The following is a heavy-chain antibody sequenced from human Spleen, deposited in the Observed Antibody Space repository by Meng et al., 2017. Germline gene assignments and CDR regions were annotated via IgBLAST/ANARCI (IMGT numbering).Heavy chain of an antibody. J-gene: IGHJ4*02. D-gene: IGHD6-13*01. V-gene: IGHV1-2*06. CDR3: VRDEDISAAGYLLGDF. Sequence: QVQPVQPGAEGKKPGASVKVSCKPSGYPFTAYYIPWVRQAPGQGLEWMGHIIPNSGDTLYAPKFQGRVSMTADTSIGTAYVELSGLRSDDTAIYYCVRDEDISAAGYLLGDFWGQGTLVTVSS. CDR2: IIPNSGDT. CDR1: GYPFTAYY.